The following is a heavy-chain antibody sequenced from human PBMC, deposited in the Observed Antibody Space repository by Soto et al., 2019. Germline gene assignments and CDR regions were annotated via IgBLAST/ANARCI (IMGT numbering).Heavy chain of an antibody. CDR2: IYSGGGT. D-gene: IGHD7-27*01. J-gene: IGHJ4*02. CDR3: ARDRVQNWGEVDY. Sequence: GGSLRLSCAASGFTVSSNYMSWVRQAPGKGLEWVSVIYSGGGTYYADSVKGRFTISRDNSKNTLYLQMNSLRAEDTAVYYCARDRVQNWGEVDYWGQGTLVTVSS. CDR1: GFTVSSNY. V-gene: IGHV3-66*01.